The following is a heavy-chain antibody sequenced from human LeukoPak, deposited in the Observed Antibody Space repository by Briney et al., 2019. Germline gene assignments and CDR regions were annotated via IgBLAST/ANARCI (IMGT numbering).Heavy chain of an antibody. CDR2: INHSGST. D-gene: IGHD3-10*01. V-gene: IGHV4-34*01. Sequence: SETLSLTCAVYGGSFSGYYWSWIRQPPGKGLEWIGEINHSGSTNYNPSLKSRVTISVDTSKNQFSLKLSSVTAADTAVYYCARGKSYGSGSYDYWGQGTRVTVSS. CDR3: ARGKSYGSGSYDY. J-gene: IGHJ4*02. CDR1: GGSFSGYY.